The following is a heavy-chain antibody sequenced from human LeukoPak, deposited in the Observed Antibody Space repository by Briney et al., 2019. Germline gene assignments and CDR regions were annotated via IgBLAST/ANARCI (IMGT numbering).Heavy chain of an antibody. Sequence: GSSLRLSCAASGFTFSTYAIHWVRQAPGKGLEWVAVISYDGGNKHYADPVKGRFTISRDNSKNTLYLQMNSLRAEDTAVYYCARAQWRYCSNTSCYLFDYWGQGILVTVSS. J-gene: IGHJ4*02. D-gene: IGHD2-2*01. CDR1: GFTFSTYA. CDR2: ISYDGGNK. CDR3: ARAQWRYCSNTSCYLFDY. V-gene: IGHV3-30-3*01.